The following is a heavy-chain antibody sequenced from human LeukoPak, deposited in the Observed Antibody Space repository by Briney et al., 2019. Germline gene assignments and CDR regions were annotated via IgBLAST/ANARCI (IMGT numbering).Heavy chain of an antibody. V-gene: IGHV4-34*01. CDR1: GGSFSGYY. J-gene: IGHJ4*02. CDR3: ARGRRGSSSRPNFDY. Sequence: SETLSLTCAVYGGSFSGYYWSWIRQPPGKGLVWIEEINHSESTNYNPSLKSRVTISVDTSKNQFSLKLSSVTAADTAVYYCARGRRGSSSRPNFDYWGQGTLVTVSS. CDR2: INHSEST. D-gene: IGHD6-13*01.